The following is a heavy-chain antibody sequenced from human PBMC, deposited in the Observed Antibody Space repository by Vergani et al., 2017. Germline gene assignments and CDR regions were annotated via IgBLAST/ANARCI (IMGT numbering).Heavy chain of an antibody. CDR3: ARYLYRIGSITMVRGVPGY. Sequence: QVQLVQSGSELKKPGASVKVSCKASGYTFTSYAMNWVRQAPGQGLEWMGWINTNTGNPTYAQGFTGRFVFSLDTSVSTAYLQISSLKAEDTAVYYCARYLYRIGSITMVRGVPGYWGQGTLVTVSS. D-gene: IGHD3-10*01. V-gene: IGHV7-4-1*02. J-gene: IGHJ4*02. CDR1: GYTFTSYA. CDR2: INTNTGNP.